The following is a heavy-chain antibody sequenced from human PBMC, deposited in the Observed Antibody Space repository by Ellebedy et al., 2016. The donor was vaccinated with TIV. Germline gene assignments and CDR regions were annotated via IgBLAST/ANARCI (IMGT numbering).Heavy chain of an antibody. J-gene: IGHJ4*02. CDR2: ISSSGSTI. V-gene: IGHV3-48*04. Sequence: GGSLRLSXAASGFTFSSYSMNWVRQAPGKGLEWVSYISSSGSTIYYADSVKGRFTISRDNAKNSLYLQMNSLRAEDTAVYYCARDWGRYPYYFDYWGQGTLVTVSS. CDR1: GFTFSSYS. CDR3: ARDWGRYPYYFDY. D-gene: IGHD3-16*02.